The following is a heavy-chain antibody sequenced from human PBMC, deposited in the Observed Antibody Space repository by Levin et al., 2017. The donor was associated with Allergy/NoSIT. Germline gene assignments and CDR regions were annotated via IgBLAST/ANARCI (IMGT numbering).Heavy chain of an antibody. CDR2: IKSKTDGGTT. CDR1: GFTFNNVW. CDR3: TTWNYGGAFDS. J-gene: IGHJ3*02. V-gene: IGHV3-15*07. D-gene: IGHD1-7*01. Sequence: GESLKISCAASGFTFNNVWMNWVRQAPGKGLEWVGRIKSKTDGGTTDYAAPVKGRFTISRDDSYSTMYLQMNSLQTEDTGVYYCTTWNYGGAFDSWGQGAMVTVSS.